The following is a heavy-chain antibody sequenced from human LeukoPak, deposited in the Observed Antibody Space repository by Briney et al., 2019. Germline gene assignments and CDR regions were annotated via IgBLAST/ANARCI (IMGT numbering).Heavy chain of an antibody. J-gene: IGHJ4*02. CDR2: ISAYNGNT. V-gene: IGHV1-18*01. D-gene: IGHD6-19*01. CDR1: GYTFTSYG. CDR3: ARDKGEQWLGTTNFFDY. Sequence: APVKVSCKASGYTFTSYGISWVRQAPGQGLEWMGWISAYNGNTNYAQKLQGRVTMTTDTSTSTAYMELRSLRSDDTAVYYCARDKGEQWLGTTNFFDYWGQGTLVTVSS.